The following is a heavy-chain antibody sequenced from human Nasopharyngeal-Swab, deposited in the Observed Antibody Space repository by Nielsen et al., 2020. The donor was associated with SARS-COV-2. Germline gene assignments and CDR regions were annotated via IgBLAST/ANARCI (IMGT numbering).Heavy chain of an antibody. Sequence: WIRQPPGKALEWLALIYWDDDKRYSPSLKSWLTITKDTSKNQVVLTMTNMDPVDTATYYCARNDYGDRDFDYWGQGTLVTVSS. D-gene: IGHD4-17*01. J-gene: IGHJ4*02. CDR3: ARNDYGDRDFDY. CDR2: IYWDDDK. V-gene: IGHV2-5*02.